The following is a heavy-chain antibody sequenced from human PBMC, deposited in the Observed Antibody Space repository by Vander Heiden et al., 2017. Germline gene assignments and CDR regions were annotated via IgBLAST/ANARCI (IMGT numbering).Heavy chain of an antibody. CDR1: GGTFSSSD. Sequence: QVQLVQSGAEVKKPGSSVKVSCKASGGTFSSSDISWVRQAPGQGLEWMGGVIPIFGTANYAQKFQGRVTITADESTSTAYMELSSLRSEDTAVYYCARGYYDSSGYHAFDIWGQGTMVTVSS. V-gene: IGHV1-69*01. J-gene: IGHJ3*02. D-gene: IGHD3-22*01. CDR2: VIPIFGTA. CDR3: ARGYYDSSGYHAFDI.